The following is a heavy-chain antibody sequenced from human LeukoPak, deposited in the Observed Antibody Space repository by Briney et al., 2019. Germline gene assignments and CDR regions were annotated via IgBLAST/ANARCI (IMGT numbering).Heavy chain of an antibody. CDR3: TRPQIIEGIAFDI. V-gene: IGHV3-73*01. CDR2: IRSEGKGSAT. J-gene: IGHJ3*02. CDR1: GVTFSGSH. Sequence: SGGSLRLSCAASGVTFSGSHIHWVRQASGKGLEWVGRIRSEGKGSATTYVESVKGRFTISRHDSKNTAYLQMNRLKSEDAAVYLCTRPQIIEGIAFDIWGQRTSVTVST. D-gene: IGHD2/OR15-2a*01.